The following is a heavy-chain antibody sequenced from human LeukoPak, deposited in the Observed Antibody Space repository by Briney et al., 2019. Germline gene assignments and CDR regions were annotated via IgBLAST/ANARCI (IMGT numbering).Heavy chain of an antibody. D-gene: IGHD4-11*01. Sequence: QAGGSLRLSCAASGFTFSSYGMHWVRQAPGKGLEWVAVIWYDGSNKYYADSVKGRFTISRDNSKNTLYLQMDSLRAEDTAVYYCARYSNYDRFVGHFDYWGQGTLVTVSS. J-gene: IGHJ4*02. V-gene: IGHV3-33*08. CDR1: GFTFSSYG. CDR3: ARYSNYDRFVGHFDY. CDR2: IWYDGSNK.